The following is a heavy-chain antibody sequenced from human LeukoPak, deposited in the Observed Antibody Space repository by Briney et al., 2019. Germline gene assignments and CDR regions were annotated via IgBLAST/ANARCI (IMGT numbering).Heavy chain of an antibody. D-gene: IGHD3-16*01. Sequence: ASVKVSCKASGYIFTGYYMHWVRQAPGQGLEWMGWINPNSGDTNYEQKFQGRVTMTRDTSISTAYMELSRLRSDDTAGYYCARVRYRLAETYIDYWGQGTLVTVSS. CDR3: ARVRYRLAETYIDY. CDR2: INPNSGDT. V-gene: IGHV1-2*02. CDR1: GYIFTGYY. J-gene: IGHJ4*02.